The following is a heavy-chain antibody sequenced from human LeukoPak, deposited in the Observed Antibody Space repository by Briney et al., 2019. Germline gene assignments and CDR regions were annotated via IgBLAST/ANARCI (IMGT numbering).Heavy chain of an antibody. V-gene: IGHV1-8*01. CDR2: MNPNSGNT. Sequence: ASVKVSCKASGYTFTSYDINWVRQATGQGLEWMGWMNPNSGNTGYAQKFQGRVTMTRNTSISTAYMELSSLRSEDTAVYYCAREGQDCSSTSCYFRLWGQGTLVTVSS. CDR3: AREGQDCSSTSCYFRL. D-gene: IGHD2-2*01. CDR1: GYTFTSYD. J-gene: IGHJ4*02.